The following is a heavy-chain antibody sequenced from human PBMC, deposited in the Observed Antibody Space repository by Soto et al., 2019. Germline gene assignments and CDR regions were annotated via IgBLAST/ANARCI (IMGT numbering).Heavy chain of an antibody. CDR3: ARATTVTSSFFYYGLDV. CDR2: MYHNGST. Sequence: SETLSLTCAVSGGSISSGGYSWSWIRQPPGKGLEWIGYMYHNGSTYYNPSLKSRVTISIDRSQNQFSLHLTSVIAADSASYFCARATTVTSSFFYYGLDVWGQGTTVTVSS. V-gene: IGHV4-30-2*01. J-gene: IGHJ6*02. CDR1: GGSISSGGYS. D-gene: IGHD4-17*01.